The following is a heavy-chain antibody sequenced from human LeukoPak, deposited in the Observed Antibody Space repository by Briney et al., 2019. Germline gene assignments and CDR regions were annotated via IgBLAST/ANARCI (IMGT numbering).Heavy chain of an antibody. Sequence: GASVKVSCKASGYTFTGYYMHWVRQAPGQGLEWTGWINPNSGGTNYAQKFQGRVTMTRDTSISTAYMELSRLRSDDTAVYYCATLGPYCSSTSCPPDVWGKGTTVTVSS. J-gene: IGHJ6*04. CDR2: INPNSGGT. CDR1: GYTFTGYY. V-gene: IGHV1-2*02. D-gene: IGHD2-2*01. CDR3: ATLGPYCSSTSCPPDV.